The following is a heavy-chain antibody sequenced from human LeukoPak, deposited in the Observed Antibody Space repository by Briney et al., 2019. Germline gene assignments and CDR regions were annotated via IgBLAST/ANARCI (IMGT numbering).Heavy chain of an antibody. CDR1: GYTFTGYY. J-gene: IGHJ4*02. CDR2: INPNSGGP. V-gene: IGHV1-2*06. D-gene: IGHD2-8*01. CDR3: ARSNSGYAFDY. Sequence: ASVKVSCKASGYTFTGYYMHWVRQAPGQGLEWMGRINPNSGGPNYAQKFQGRVTMTRDTSISTAYMELSRLRSDDTAVYYCARSNSGYAFDYWGQGTLVTVSS.